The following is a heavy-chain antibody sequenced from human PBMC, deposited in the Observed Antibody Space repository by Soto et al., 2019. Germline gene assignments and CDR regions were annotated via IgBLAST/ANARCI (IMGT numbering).Heavy chain of an antibody. Sequence: PGGSLRLSCAASGFTFSSYGMHWVRQAPGKGLEWVAVIWYDGSNKYYADSVKGRFTISRDNSKNTLYLQMNSLRAEDTAVYYCARDQRSDSSSGWDRGRFDPWGQGTLVTVSS. CDR3: ARDQRSDSSSGWDRGRFDP. CDR2: IWYDGSNK. V-gene: IGHV3-33*01. J-gene: IGHJ5*02. D-gene: IGHD6-19*01. CDR1: GFTFSSYG.